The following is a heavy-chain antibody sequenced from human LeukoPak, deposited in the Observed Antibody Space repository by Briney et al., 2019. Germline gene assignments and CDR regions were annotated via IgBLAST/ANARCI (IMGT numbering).Heavy chain of an antibody. J-gene: IGHJ4*02. Sequence: TGGSLRLSCAASGFTFSSYWMSWVRQAPGKGLEWVSAITGSGGSTYYADSVKGRFTISRDNSKNTVYLQMNSLRVDDTAVYYCANSKVADFHYWGQGTRVTVSS. CDR3: ANSKVADFHY. D-gene: IGHD6-19*01. CDR1: GFTFSSYW. CDR2: ITGSGGST. V-gene: IGHV3-23*01.